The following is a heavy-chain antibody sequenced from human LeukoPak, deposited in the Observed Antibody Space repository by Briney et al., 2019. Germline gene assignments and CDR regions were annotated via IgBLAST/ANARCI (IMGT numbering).Heavy chain of an antibody. CDR3: AIPPRGILVAMPRFDY. D-gene: IGHD2-15*01. CDR2: ISGSGGST. Sequence: GGSLRLSCAASGFTFSSYAMSWVRQAPGKGLEWVSAISGSGGSTYYADPVKGRFTISRDNSKNTLYLQMNSLRAEDTAVYYCAIPPRGILVAMPRFDYWGQGTLVTVSS. V-gene: IGHV3-23*01. J-gene: IGHJ4*02. CDR1: GFTFSSYA.